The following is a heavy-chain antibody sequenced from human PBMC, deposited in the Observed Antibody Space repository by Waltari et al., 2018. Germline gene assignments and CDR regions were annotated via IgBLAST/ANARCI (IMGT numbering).Heavy chain of an antibody. CDR1: GGSISSSS. Sequence: QVQLQESGPGLVKPSETLSLTCTVSGGSISSSSWSWIRQPTGKGLEWIGYIYYSGSTNYNPSLKSRVTISVDTSKNQFSLKLSSVTAADTAVYYCARWGVRGVMGIPVYYYGMDVWGQGTTVTVSS. CDR3: ARWGVRGVMGIPVYYYGMDV. J-gene: IGHJ6*02. D-gene: IGHD3-10*01. V-gene: IGHV4-59*01. CDR2: IYYSGST.